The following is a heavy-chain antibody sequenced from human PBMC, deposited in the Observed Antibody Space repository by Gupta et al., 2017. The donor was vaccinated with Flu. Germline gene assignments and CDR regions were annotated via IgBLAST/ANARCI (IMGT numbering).Heavy chain of an antibody. CDR1: GFTFSNYI. D-gene: IGHD1-14*01. CDR2: ISTSGTYI. J-gene: IGHJ6*02. Sequence: QVVESGGGLVKPGGSLRLSCAASGFTFSNYIMNWVRQAPGKGLEWVSSISTSGTYIYSADSEKGRFTISRDNARNSLYLQMNSLRDEDTAVYYCARACGPSNGPQTSFCVDVWGQGTTVTVSS. CDR3: ARACGPSNGPQTSFCVDV. V-gene: IGHV3-21*01.